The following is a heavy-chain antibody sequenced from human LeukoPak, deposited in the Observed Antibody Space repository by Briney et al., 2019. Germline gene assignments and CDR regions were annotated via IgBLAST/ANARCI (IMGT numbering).Heavy chain of an antibody. Sequence: GASVKVSCKASGYTFTSYDINWVRQATGQGLEWMGWMNPNSGNTGYAQKFQGRVTMTRNTSISTAYMELSSLRSEDTAVYYCARGLRRFGELLGYWRQATLLSVPS. V-gene: IGHV1-8*01. CDR3: ARGLRRFGELLGY. J-gene: IGHJ4*02. CDR2: MNPNSGNT. D-gene: IGHD3-10*01. CDR1: GYTFTSYD.